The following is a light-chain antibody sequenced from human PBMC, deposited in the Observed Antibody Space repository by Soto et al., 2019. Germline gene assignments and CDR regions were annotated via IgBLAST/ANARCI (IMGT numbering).Light chain of an antibody. J-gene: IGKJ4*01. CDR3: QQSYSTPPEIT. V-gene: IGKV1-39*01. Sequence: DIQMTQSPSSLSASVGDRVTITCRASQSINNYLNWYQQKPGKDPKLLIFAASSLQSGVPSRFSGSGSGTDFTLTINSLQPEDFATFYCQQSYSTPPEITFGGGTKVDIK. CDR2: AAS. CDR1: QSINNY.